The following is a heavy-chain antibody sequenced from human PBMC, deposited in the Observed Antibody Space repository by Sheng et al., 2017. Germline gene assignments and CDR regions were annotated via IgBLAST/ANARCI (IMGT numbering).Heavy chain of an antibody. CDR3: ARDRWNDY. CDR2: IEPDGSEK. J-gene: IGHJ4*02. D-gene: IGHD1-1*01. Sequence: VQLVESGGGVVQPGRSLRLSCAASGVTFSYYGMHWVRQAPGRGLEWVANIEPDGSEKYYVDSVKGRFTISRDNARNSLYLQMNNLRVEDTAVYYCARDRWNDYWGQGTLVTVSS. V-gene: IGHV3-7*01. CDR1: GVTFSYYG.